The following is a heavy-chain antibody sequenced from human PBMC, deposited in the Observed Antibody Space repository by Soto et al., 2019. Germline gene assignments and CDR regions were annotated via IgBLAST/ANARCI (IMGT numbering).Heavy chain of an antibody. CDR3: GRWNYYGSGRREFDD. J-gene: IGHJ4*02. Sequence: SETLSLTCSVSGGSVSSGDYYWLWIRQPPGKGLELIGYIYYSGSTNYSPSLKSRVTISIATSKNQFSLQLSSVTAADTAVYYCGRWNYYGSGRREFDDWGQGTLGTVAS. D-gene: IGHD3-10*01. V-gene: IGHV4-61*08. CDR2: IYYSGST. CDR1: GGSVSSGDYY.